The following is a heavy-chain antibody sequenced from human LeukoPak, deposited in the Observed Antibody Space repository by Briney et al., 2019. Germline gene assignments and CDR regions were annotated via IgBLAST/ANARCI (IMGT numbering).Heavy chain of an antibody. Sequence: GGTLRLSCAASGFTFSSYGMSWVRQAPGKGLEWVANIKQDGSEKYYVDSVKGRFTVSRDNAKNSLYLQMNSLRAEDTAVYYCARDEAGVLWFGVFDYWGQGTLVTVSS. CDR2: IKQDGSEK. CDR1: GFTFSSYG. D-gene: IGHD3-10*01. CDR3: ARDEAGVLWFGVFDY. J-gene: IGHJ4*02. V-gene: IGHV3-7*01.